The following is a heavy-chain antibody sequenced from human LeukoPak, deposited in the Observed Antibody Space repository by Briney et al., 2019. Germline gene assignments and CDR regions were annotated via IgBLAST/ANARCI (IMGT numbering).Heavy chain of an antibody. CDR1: GGSISSSSYY. V-gene: IGHV4-39*07. CDR2: IYYSGST. CDR3: ARDSDYRAFDI. D-gene: IGHD4-11*01. Sequence: SETLSLTCTVSGGSISSSSYYWGWIRQPPGKGLEWIGSIYYSGSTYYNPSLKSRVTISVDTSKNQFSLKLSSVTAADTAVYYCARDSDYRAFDIWGQGTMVTVSS. J-gene: IGHJ3*02.